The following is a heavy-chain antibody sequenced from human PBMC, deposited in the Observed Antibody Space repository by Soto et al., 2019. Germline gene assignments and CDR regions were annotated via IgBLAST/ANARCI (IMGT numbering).Heavy chain of an antibody. V-gene: IGHV3-23*01. CDR2: ITFDGAGT. CDR3: TKDGGVPQYYYYLDV. Sequence: GGSLRLSCAASGFIFSSYAMTWVRQAPGKGLEWVSTITFDGAGTYYAGSVKGRFTISRDNSKNTVSLQMHSLGAEDTAEYFCTKDGGVPQYYYYLDVWGKGTTVTVSS. CDR1: GFIFSSYA. D-gene: IGHD2-8*02. J-gene: IGHJ6*03.